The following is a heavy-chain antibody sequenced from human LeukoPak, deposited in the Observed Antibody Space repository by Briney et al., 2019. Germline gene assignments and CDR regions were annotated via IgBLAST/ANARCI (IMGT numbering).Heavy chain of an antibody. CDR1: GFTFSSYA. CDR2: INHSGST. CDR3: ARAYSSGWYGY. Sequence: GSLRLSCAASGFTFSSYAMSWIRQPPGKGLEWIGEINHSGSTNYNPSLKSRVTISVDTSKNQFSLKLSSVTAADTAVYYCARAYSSGWYGYWGQGTLVTVSS. J-gene: IGHJ4*02. V-gene: IGHV4-34*01. D-gene: IGHD6-19*01.